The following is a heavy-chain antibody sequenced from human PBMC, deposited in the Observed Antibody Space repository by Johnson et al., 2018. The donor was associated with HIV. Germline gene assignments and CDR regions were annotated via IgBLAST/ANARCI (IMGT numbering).Heavy chain of an antibody. CDR2: ISYDGANK. CDR1: RFTFSSYG. D-gene: IGHD1-26*01. V-gene: IGHV3-30*18. J-gene: IGHJ3*02. Sequence: QVQLVESGGGVVQPGGSLRLSCAASRFTFSSYGMHWVRQAPGKGLEWVAVISYDGANKYYADSVKGRFTISRDNSKNTLYLQMHSLRAEDTAVYYCAKDLGDAVGTTHDAFDIWGQGTTVTVSS. CDR3: AKDLGDAVGTTHDAFDI.